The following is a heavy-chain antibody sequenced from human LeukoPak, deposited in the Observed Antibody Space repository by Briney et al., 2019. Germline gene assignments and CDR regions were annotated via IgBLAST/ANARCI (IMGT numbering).Heavy chain of an antibody. CDR1: GGTFSSYA. D-gene: IGHD3-10*01. CDR2: IIPIFGTV. Sequence: SVKVSCKASGGTFSSYAISWARQAPGQGLEWMGGIIPIFGTVNYAQKFQGRVTITADESTSTAYMELSSLRSEDTAVYYCARSGPHPSFYYYYGMDVWGQGTTVTVSS. J-gene: IGHJ6*02. CDR3: ARSGPHPSFYYYYGMDV. V-gene: IGHV1-69*13.